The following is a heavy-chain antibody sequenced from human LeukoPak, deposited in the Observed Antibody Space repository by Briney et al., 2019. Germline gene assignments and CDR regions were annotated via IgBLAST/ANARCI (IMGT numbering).Heavy chain of an antibody. CDR2: ISGSGGST. J-gene: IGHJ4*02. CDR1: GFTFSSYA. V-gene: IGHV3-23*01. Sequence: PGASLRLSCAASGFTFSSYAMSWVRQAPGKGLEWVSAISGSGGSTYYADSVKGRFTISRDNSKNTLYLQMNSLRAEDTAVYYCAKSLTERGSYGKKGVDYWGQETLVTVSS. CDR3: AKSLTERGSYGKKGVDY. D-gene: IGHD1-26*01.